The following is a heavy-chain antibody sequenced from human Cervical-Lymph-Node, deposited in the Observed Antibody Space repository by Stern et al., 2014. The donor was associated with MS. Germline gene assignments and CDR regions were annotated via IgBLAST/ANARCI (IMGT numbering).Heavy chain of an antibody. CDR3: ARDGNYGGNPAYNWFDP. J-gene: IGHJ5*02. Sequence: MQLVESGGGVVQPGGSLRLSCAASGFTFSNYGMHWVRQAPGKGLEWVAVIWYDGTKRYHAESVKGRFTISRDNSKNTLYLQMSRLRADDTAVYYCARDGNYGGNPAYNWFDPWGQGTLVTVSS. CDR1: GFTFSNYG. D-gene: IGHD4-23*01. V-gene: IGHV3-33*01. CDR2: IWYDGTKR.